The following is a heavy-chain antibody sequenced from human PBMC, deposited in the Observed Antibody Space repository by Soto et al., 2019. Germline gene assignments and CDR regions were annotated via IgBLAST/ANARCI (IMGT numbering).Heavy chain of an antibody. J-gene: IGHJ6*02. CDR2: IKSKTDGGTT. D-gene: IGHD6-13*01. CDR1: GFTFSNAW. Sequence: EVQLVESGGGLVKPGGSLRLSCAASGFTFSNAWMSWVRQAPGKGLEWVGRIKSKTDGGTTDYAAPVKGRFTISRDDSKNTLYLQMNSLKTEDTAVYYCTTAGFWGIAAAGQLPLDYYYGMDVWGQGTTVTVSS. CDR3: TTAGFWGIAAAGQLPLDYYYGMDV. V-gene: IGHV3-15*01.